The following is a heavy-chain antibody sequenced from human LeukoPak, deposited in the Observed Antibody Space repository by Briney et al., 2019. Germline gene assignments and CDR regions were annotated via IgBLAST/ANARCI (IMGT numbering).Heavy chain of an antibody. Sequence: GRARSKKTKWVSSISSSSSYIYYADSVKGRFTISRDNAKNSLYLQMNSLRAEDTALYYCARGASRADYWGQGTLVTVSS. CDR3: ARGASRADY. V-gene: IGHV3-21*01. CDR2: ISSSSSYI. J-gene: IGHJ4*02.